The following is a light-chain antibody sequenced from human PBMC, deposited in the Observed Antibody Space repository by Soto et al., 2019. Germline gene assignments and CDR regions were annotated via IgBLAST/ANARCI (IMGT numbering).Light chain of an antibody. CDR1: SSDVGGYNF. Sequence: QSALTQPASVSGSPGQSITISCTGTSSDVGGYNFVSWYQQHPGKAPKLIIYEVSNRPSGVSNRFSGSKSGNTASLTISGLQAEDEADYYCSSYTSSSSIYVFGTGTKVTVL. CDR2: EVS. J-gene: IGLJ1*01. V-gene: IGLV2-14*01. CDR3: SSYTSSSSIYV.